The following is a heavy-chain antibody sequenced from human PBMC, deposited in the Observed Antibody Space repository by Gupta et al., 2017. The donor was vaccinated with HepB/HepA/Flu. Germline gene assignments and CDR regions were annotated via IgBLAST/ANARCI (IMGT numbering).Heavy chain of an antibody. D-gene: IGHD5-18*01. CDR2: ISGSGSIT. V-gene: IGHV3-23*01. Sequence: AASGFTFSTYAMSWVRQAPGKGLEWVSGISGSGSITYYADSVKGRFTISRDSSKNTLYLQMNSLRAEDTAVYYCANIKVYSYGPDHWGQGTLVTVSS. CDR1: GFTFSTYA. CDR3: ANIKVYSYGPDH. J-gene: IGHJ4*02.